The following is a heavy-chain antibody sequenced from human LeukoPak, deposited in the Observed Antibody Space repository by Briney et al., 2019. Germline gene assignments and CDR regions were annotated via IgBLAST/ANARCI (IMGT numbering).Heavy chain of an antibody. CDR3: ARGFCGDNFDY. CDR2: MYHSGST. CDR1: GYSISSAYY. D-gene: IGHD2-21*01. Sequence: SETLSLTCSVSGYSISSAYYWGWIRQPPGKGLEWIGTMYHSGSTNYNPSLKSRVTISVDTSKNRFSLKLSSVTAADTAVYFCARGFCGDNFDYWGQGTLVTVSS. V-gene: IGHV4-38-2*02. J-gene: IGHJ4*02.